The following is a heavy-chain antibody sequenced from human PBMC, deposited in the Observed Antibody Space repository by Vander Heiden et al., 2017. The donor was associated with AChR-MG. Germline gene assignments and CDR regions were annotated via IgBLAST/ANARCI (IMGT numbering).Heavy chain of an antibody. CDR1: GFTFSSHA. CDR3: ARDHGNYYGSGSYSYYFDY. CDR2: ISYDGSNK. V-gene: IGHV3-30-3*01. Sequence: QVQLVESGGGVVQPGRSLRLSCAAPGFTFSSHAMHWVRQAPGKGLEWVAVISYDGSNKYYADSVKGRFTISRDNSKNTLYLQMNSLRAEDTAVYYCARDHGNYYGSGSYSYYFDYWGQGTLVTVSS. D-gene: IGHD3-10*01. J-gene: IGHJ4*02.